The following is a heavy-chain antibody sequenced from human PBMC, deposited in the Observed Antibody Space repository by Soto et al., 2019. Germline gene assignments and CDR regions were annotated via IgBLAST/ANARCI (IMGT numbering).Heavy chain of an antibody. CDR3: ASDLSGRADV. V-gene: IGHV3-23*01. J-gene: IGHJ6*02. CDR2: ISGSGGST. Sequence: GGSLILSCAASGFTFSSYAMSWVRQAPGKGLEWVSAISGSGGSTYYADSVKGRFTISRDNAKNTLYLQMNSLRVEDTAVYYCASDLSGRADVWGQGTTVTVSS. D-gene: IGHD2-21*01. CDR1: GFTFSSYA.